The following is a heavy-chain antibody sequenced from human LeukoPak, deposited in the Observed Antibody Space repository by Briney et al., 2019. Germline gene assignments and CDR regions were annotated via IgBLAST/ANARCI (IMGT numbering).Heavy chain of an antibody. J-gene: IGHJ6*02. V-gene: IGHV3-74*01. CDR2: IKSENDGSVT. CDR3: ARDVSYGMDV. Sequence: GGSLRLSCAASGFTFGRYWMHWVRQATGKGLIWVSRIKSENDGSVTTYADSVKGRFTISRDNAKNTLYLHMNSLRIEDTAVYFCARDVSYGMDVWGQGTTVTVSS. CDR1: GFTFGRYW.